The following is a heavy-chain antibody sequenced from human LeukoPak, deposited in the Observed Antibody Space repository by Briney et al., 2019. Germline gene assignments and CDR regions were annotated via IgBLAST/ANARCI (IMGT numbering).Heavy chain of an antibody. Sequence: GGSLRLSCAASGLTLSSYGMNWVRQAPGKGLEWVSSISSSSYIYYADSVKGRFTISRDNAKNSLYLQMNSLRAEDTAVYYCARFSSSSINYWGQGTLVTVSS. CDR1: GLTLSSYG. D-gene: IGHD6-13*01. CDR2: ISSSSYI. V-gene: IGHV3-21*01. CDR3: ARFSSSSINY. J-gene: IGHJ4*02.